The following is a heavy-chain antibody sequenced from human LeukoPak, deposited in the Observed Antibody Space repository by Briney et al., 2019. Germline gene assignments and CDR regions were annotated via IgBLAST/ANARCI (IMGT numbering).Heavy chain of an antibody. V-gene: IGHV1-18*01. CDR1: GYTCSRYG. Sequence: ASVKVSFKTSGYTCSRYGFSWVRQAPGQGLEWIGWIGVFNGNRNYAKSVQGRITLTADTSTNTTYMELRSLTSGDTAVYFCGRDWDWHVQFWGQGTLITVSS. D-gene: IGHD1-26*01. CDR3: GRDWDWHVQF. J-gene: IGHJ4*02. CDR2: IGVFNGNR.